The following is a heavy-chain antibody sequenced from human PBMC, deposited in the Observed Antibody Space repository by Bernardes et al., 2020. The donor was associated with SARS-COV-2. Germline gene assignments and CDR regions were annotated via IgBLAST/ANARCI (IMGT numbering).Heavy chain of an antibody. Sequence: SLRRSCAASEFTFSRFWMHWVRQVPGKGLVWVSRINEDGTTTDYADSVKGRFTISRDNAKNTLFLQMNSLRAEDTAIYYCARDVAGREDFWGPGTLVTVSS. V-gene: IGHV3-74*01. CDR2: INEDGTTT. J-gene: IGHJ4*02. CDR1: EFTFSRFW. D-gene: IGHD1-26*01. CDR3: ARDVAGREDF.